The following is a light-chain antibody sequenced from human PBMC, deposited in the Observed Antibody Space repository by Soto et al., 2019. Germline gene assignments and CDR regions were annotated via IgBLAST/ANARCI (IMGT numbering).Light chain of an antibody. Sequence: QSVLTQPPSVSGAPGQRVTISCTGSSSNIGAGYDVHWYQQRPGTAPKLLIFGNIDRPSGVPDRFSGSKSGTSAALAITGLQAEDEDDYYCQSYDSTLSARYVFGTWTKVTVL. J-gene: IGLJ1*01. CDR1: SSNIGAGYD. CDR2: GNI. V-gene: IGLV1-40*01. CDR3: QSYDSTLSARYV.